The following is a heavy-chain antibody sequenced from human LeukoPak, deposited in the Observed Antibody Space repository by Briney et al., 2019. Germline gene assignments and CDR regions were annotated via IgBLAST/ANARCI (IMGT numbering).Heavy chain of an antibody. Sequence: GGSLRLSCAASGFTFSSYAMDWVRQAPGKGLEWVSSISSSSSYIYYADSVKGRFTISRDNAKNSLYLQMNSLRAEDTAVYYCARSSWQWLAFDYWGQGTLVTVSS. D-gene: IGHD6-19*01. CDR1: GFTFSSYA. CDR3: ARSSWQWLAFDY. CDR2: ISSSSSYI. V-gene: IGHV3-21*01. J-gene: IGHJ4*02.